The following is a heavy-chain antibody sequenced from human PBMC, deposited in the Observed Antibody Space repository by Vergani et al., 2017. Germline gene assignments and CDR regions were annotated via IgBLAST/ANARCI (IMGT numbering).Heavy chain of an antibody. CDR3: AGGILWFGELSWFDP. CDR2: IYTSGST. J-gene: IGHJ5*02. CDR1: GGSISSGSYY. D-gene: IGHD3-10*01. V-gene: IGHV4-61*02. Sequence: QVQLQESGPGLVKPSQTLSLTCTVSGGSISSGSYYWSWLRQPAGKGLEWIGRIYTSGSTNYNPSLKSRVTISVDTSKNQFSLKLSSVTAADTAVYYCAGGILWFGELSWFDPWGQGTLVTVSS.